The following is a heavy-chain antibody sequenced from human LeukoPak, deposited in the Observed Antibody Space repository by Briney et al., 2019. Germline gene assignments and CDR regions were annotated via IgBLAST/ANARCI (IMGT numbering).Heavy chain of an antibody. V-gene: IGHV1-2*02. CDR2: INPNSGGT. CDR1: GYTFTGYY. CDR3: ARRRIAAPGNWFDP. J-gene: IGHJ5*02. D-gene: IGHD6-13*01. Sequence: ASVKVSCKASGYTFTGYYMHWVRQAPGQVLEWMGWINPNSGGTNYAQKFQGRVTMTRDTSISTAYMELSRLRSDDTAVYYCARRRIAAPGNWFDPWGQGTLVTVSS.